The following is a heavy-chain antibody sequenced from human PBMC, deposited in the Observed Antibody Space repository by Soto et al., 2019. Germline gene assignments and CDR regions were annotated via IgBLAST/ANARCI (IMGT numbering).Heavy chain of an antibody. V-gene: IGHV3-33*01. J-gene: IGHJ4*02. CDR2: IWYDGSNK. D-gene: IGHD6-6*01. CDR3: ARDSNYVAARPDYFDY. Sequence: GGSLRLSCAASGFTFSSYGMHWVRQAPGKGLEWVAVIWYDGSNKYYADSVKGRFTISRDNSKNTLYLQMNSLRAEDTAVYYCARDSNYVAARPDYFDYWGQGTLVTVSS. CDR1: GFTFSSYG.